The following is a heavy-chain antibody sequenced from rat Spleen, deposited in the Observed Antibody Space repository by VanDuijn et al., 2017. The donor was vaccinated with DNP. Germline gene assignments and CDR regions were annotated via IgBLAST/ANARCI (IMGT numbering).Heavy chain of an antibody. CDR3: ARRVRDTLGYWYFDF. D-gene: IGHD4-3*01. J-gene: IGHJ1*01. CDR2: ISYSGRT. CDR1: GHSITSNY. Sequence: EVQLQESGPGLVKPSQSLSLTCSVTGHSITSNYWGWIRKFPGNKMEWIGHISYSGRTTYNPSLKSRISITRDTSKNQFFLQVNSVTTEDTATYFCARRVRDTLGYWYFDFCGPGTMVTVSS. V-gene: IGHV3-1*01.